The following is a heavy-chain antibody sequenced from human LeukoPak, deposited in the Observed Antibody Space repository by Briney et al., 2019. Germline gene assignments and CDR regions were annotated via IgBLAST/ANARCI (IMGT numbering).Heavy chain of an antibody. V-gene: IGHV4-59*01. CDR2: IYYSGSS. CDR1: GGSISGYH. J-gene: IGHJ6*03. CDR3: ARVPRSYYYCYYMDV. Sequence: SETLSLTCNVSGGSISGYHWSWIWQPPGKGLEWLGYIYYSGSSNYNPSLKSRVTISADTSKNQFSLKLSSVTAADTAAYYCARVPRSYYYCYYMDVWGKGTTVTVSS.